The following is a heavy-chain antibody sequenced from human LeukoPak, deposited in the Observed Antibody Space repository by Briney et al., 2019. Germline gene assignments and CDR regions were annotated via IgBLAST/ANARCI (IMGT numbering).Heavy chain of an antibody. CDR3: AKRGIVIRGLLVIGFHKEAYYFDY. J-gene: IGHJ4*02. CDR2: ISERGVT. Sequence: GGSLRLSCVVSGITVSNYAMTWVRQAPGKGLEWVSGISERGVTNCADSVKGRFTISRDKSMNTVYLQMYSLRAEDTAVYFCAKRGIVIRGLLVIGFHKEAYYFDYWGRGILVTVSS. CDR1: GITVSNYA. D-gene: IGHD3-10*01. V-gene: IGHV3-23*01.